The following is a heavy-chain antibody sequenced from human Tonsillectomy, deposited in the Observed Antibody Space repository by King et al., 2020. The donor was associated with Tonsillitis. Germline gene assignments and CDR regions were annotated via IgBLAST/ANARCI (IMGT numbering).Heavy chain of an antibody. J-gene: IGHJ5*01. CDR2: SYYSENT. D-gene: IGHD2-15*01. CDR1: CGFISGGAYY. V-gene: IGHV4-31*03. CDR3: GRYEGGVFDS. Sequence: QLQESGPGLVKPSQTLSLTCTVSCGFISGGAYYWSWIRHPPGKGLAWIGYSYYSENTDYNPSPKSRLIISVDTAKNQFSLKLSSVTAADTAVYYCGRYEGGVFDSWGQGTLVTVSS.